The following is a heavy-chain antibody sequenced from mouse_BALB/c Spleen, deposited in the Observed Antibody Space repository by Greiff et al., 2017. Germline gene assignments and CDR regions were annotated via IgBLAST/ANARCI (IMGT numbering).Heavy chain of an antibody. Sequence: GVDFSRYWMSWVRQAPGKGLEWIGEINPDSSTINYTPSLKDKFIISRDNAKNTLYLQMSKVRSEDTALYYCARELGRDAMDYWGQGTSVTVSS. CDR2: INPDSSTI. CDR1: GVDFSRYW. CDR3: ARELGRDAMDY. D-gene: IGHD4-1*01. J-gene: IGHJ4*01. V-gene: IGHV4-1*02.